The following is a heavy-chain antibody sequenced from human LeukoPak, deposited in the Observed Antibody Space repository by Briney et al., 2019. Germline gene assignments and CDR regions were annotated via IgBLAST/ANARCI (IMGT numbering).Heavy chain of an antibody. CDR1: GGTFSSYA. J-gene: IGHJ2*01. D-gene: IGHD3-10*01. CDR2: IIPILGIA. CDR3: ARGGLLSSWVYGYFDL. Sequence: SVKVSCKASGGTFSSYAISWVRQAPGQGLEWMGRIIPILGIANYAQKFQGRVTITADKSTSTAYMELSSLRSEDTAVYYCARGGLLSSWVYGYFDLWGRGTLVTVSS. V-gene: IGHV1-69*04.